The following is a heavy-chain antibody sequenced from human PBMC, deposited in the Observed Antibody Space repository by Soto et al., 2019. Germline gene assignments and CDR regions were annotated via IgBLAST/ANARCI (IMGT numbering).Heavy chain of an antibody. CDR1: GYTFSKYS. Sequence: GASVKVSCKASGYTFSKYSVHWVRQAPGQSLEWMGWINAGNGNTKYSQKFQGRVTITSDTSATTAYLALNNLRSEDTAVYYCAKTEAPARFGELYNWFDTWGQGALVTVSS. D-gene: IGHD3-10*01. CDR3: AKTEAPARFGELYNWFDT. V-gene: IGHV1-3*01. J-gene: IGHJ5*02. CDR2: INAGNGNT.